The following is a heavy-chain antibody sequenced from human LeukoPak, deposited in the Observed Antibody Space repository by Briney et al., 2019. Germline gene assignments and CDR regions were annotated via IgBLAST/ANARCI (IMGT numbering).Heavy chain of an antibody. D-gene: IGHD6-13*01. CDR3: ARGVYIAAAQYAY. CDR1: GGSISSYY. V-gene: IGHV4-59*01. Sequence: SETLSLTCTVSGGSISSYYWSWIRQPSGKGLEWIGYIYYSGTTNYNPSLKSRVTISVDTSKNQFSLKLSSVTAADTAVYYCARGVYIAAAQYAYWGQGTLVTVSS. J-gene: IGHJ4*02. CDR2: IYYSGTT.